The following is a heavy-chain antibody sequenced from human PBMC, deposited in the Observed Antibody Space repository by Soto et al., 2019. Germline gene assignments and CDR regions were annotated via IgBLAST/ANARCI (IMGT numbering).Heavy chain of an antibody. CDR1: GFTFSSCT. D-gene: IGHD3-22*01. Sequence: PGGSLRLSCAASGFTFSSCTMHWVRQAPGKGLEWVALISYDGSNKYYADSVKGRFTISRDNSKNTLYLQMNSLRAEDTAVYYCARDQLYYNDISGRPLNAFDVWGQGTMVTV. J-gene: IGHJ3*01. CDR3: ARDQLYYNDISGRPLNAFDV. V-gene: IGHV3-30-3*01. CDR2: ISYDGSNK.